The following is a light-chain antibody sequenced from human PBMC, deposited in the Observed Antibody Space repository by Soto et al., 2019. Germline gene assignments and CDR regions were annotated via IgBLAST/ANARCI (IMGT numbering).Light chain of an antibody. CDR3: QQYGSSPPYT. V-gene: IGKV3-20*01. J-gene: IGKJ2*01. CDR1: QSVSNNY. CDR2: GSF. Sequence: EVVLTQSPGTLSLSPGERATLSCRASQSVSNNYFAWYQQKPGQAPRLLIFGSFDRATGIPDRFSGSGSGTYFTLTISRVESEDFAVYYCQQYGSSPPYTFGQGTKLEIK.